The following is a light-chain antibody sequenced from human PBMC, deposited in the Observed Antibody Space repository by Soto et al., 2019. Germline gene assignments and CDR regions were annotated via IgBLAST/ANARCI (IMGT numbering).Light chain of an antibody. Sequence: EIVMTQSPATLSVSPGETATLSCRASQSVSYNLAWYQQQPGQGPRLLIYGAFTRATGIPARFSGSGSGTEFTLTISSLQSEDFAVYSCQQYKNWPPLTFGGGTKVEIK. J-gene: IGKJ4*01. CDR2: GAF. CDR1: QSVSYN. CDR3: QQYKNWPPLT. V-gene: IGKV3-15*01.